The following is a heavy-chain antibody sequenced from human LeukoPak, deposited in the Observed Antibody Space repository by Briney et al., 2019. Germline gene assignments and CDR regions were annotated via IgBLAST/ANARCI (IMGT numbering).Heavy chain of an antibody. D-gene: IGHD6-13*01. J-gene: IGHJ4*02. CDR1: GGSISSSSYY. V-gene: IGHV4-61*05. CDR2: IYYSGST. Sequence: SETLSLTCTVSGGSISSSSYYWGWIRQPPGKGLEWIGYIYYSGSTNYNPSLKSRVTISVDTSKNQFSLKLSSVTAADTAVYYCARAAAGRGVDYWGQGTLVTVSS. CDR3: ARAAAGRGVDY.